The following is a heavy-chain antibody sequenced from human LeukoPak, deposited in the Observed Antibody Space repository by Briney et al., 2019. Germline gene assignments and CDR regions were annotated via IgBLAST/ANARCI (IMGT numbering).Heavy chain of an antibody. Sequence: GGSLRLSCAASGFTFSNYAMNWVRQAPGKGLEWVSGIGGRGSSTYYADSVKGRSTISRDKSKNTLYLQMNSLRAENTAVYDWAKGRYSGYCSGGNCYAEYFDSWGQGGLVTVSS. J-gene: IGHJ4*02. D-gene: IGHD2-15*01. CDR3: AKGRYSGYCSGGNCYAEYFDS. CDR2: IGGRGSST. CDR1: GFTFSNYA. V-gene: IGHV3-23*01.